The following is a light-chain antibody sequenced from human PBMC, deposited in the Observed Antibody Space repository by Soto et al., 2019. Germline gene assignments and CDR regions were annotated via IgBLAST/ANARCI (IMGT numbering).Light chain of an antibody. CDR3: SSFTRSSTYV. J-gene: IGLJ1*01. Sequence: QSVLTQPASVSGSPGQSITISCTGTSSDVGAYNVVSWYQQYPGKAPKVMIYEVNNRPSGVSNRFSGSKSGNTASLTISGLQAEDEADYYCSSFTRSSTYVFGSGTKVTVL. CDR1: SSDVGAYNV. V-gene: IGLV2-14*01. CDR2: EVN.